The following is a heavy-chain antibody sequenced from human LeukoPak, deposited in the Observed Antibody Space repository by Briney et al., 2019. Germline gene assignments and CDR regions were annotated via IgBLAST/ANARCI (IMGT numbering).Heavy chain of an antibody. J-gene: IGHJ4*02. Sequence: GGSLGLSCAVSGITLSNYGMSWVCQAPGKGLEWVAGLSGSGGGTNYADSVQGRFTISRDNPKNTLYLQMNSLRAEDTAVYFCAKRGVVIRVFLVGFHKEAYYFDSWGQGALVTVSS. D-gene: IGHD3-10*01. CDR3: AKRGVVIRVFLVGFHKEAYYFDS. V-gene: IGHV3-23*01. CDR2: LSGSGGGT. CDR1: GITLSNYG.